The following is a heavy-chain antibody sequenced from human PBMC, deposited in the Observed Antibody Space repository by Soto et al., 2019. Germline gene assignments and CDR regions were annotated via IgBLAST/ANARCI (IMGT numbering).Heavy chain of an antibody. Sequence: GSLRLSCAASEFTCSNYAMSWVRQAPGKGLEWVSAISGGGGSTYYADSVKGRFTISRDNSKNTLYLQMNSLRAEDTAVYYCAKDRNSYGYDFDYWGQGTLVTVSS. CDR3: AKDRNSYGYDFDY. V-gene: IGHV3-23*01. CDR2: ISGGGGST. D-gene: IGHD5-18*01. CDR1: EFTCSNYA. J-gene: IGHJ4*02.